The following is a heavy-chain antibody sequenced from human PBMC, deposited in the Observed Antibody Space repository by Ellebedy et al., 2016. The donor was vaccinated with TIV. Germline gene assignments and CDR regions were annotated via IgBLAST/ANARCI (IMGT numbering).Heavy chain of an antibody. V-gene: IGHV3-9*01. D-gene: IGHD3-10*01. J-gene: IGHJ6*02. Sequence: GGSLRLXCAASGFTFDDYAMHWVRQAPGKGLEWVSGISWNSGSIGYADSVKGRFTISRDNAKNSLYLQMNSLRAEDTALYYCAKDIGVRGVPRLDYYGMDVWGQGTTVTVSS. CDR3: AKDIGVRGVPRLDYYGMDV. CDR1: GFTFDDYA. CDR2: ISWNSGSI.